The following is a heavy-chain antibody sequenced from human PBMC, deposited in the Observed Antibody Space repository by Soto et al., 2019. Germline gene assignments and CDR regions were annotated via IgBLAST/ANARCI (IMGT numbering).Heavy chain of an antibody. CDR3: ASWADAADEDQCQH. D-gene: IGHD2-2*01. CDR1: GFRFSSSW. CDR2: IKQDGSEK. Sequence: EVQLVESGGGFVQPGGSLRLSCAGSGFRFSSSWMSWVRQAPGKGLEWVAHIKQDGSEKYYVDSAKGRFTISRDNAKTSLYLQMNNLRAEDTAVDYCASWADAADEDQCQHGGQGTLVTVSS. V-gene: IGHV3-7*01. J-gene: IGHJ1*01.